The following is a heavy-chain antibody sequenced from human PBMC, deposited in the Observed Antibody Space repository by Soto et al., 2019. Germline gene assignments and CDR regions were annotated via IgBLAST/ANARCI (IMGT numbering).Heavy chain of an antibody. D-gene: IGHD1-26*01. J-gene: IGHJ5*02. CDR3: ATQEVGGSYLYTFDP. CDR2: IYYSGST. V-gene: IGHV4-39*01. Sequence: PSETLSLTCTVSGGSITSSSYYWGWIRQPPGKGLEWIGSIYYSGSTYYNPSPKSRVTISVDTSKNQFSLKLSSVTAADTAVYYSATQEVGGSYLYTFDPWGQGTLVTVSS. CDR1: GGSITSSSYY.